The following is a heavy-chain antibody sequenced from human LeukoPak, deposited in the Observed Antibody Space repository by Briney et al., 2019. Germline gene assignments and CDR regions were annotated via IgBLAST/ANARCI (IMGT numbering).Heavy chain of an antibody. J-gene: IGHJ4*02. V-gene: IGHV3-30*02. D-gene: IGHD5-18*01. CDR2: IRYDGSNK. CDR1: GFTFSSYG. CDR3: AKDPRGYSYGYGSDY. Sequence: GGSLRLSCAASGFTFSSYGMHGVRQAPGKGLEWVAFIRYDGSNKYYADSVKGRFTISRDNSKNTLYLQMNSLRAEDTAVYYCAKDPRGYSYGYGSDYWGQGTLVTVSS.